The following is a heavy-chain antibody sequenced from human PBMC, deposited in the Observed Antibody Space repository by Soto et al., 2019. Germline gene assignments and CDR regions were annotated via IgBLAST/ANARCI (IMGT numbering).Heavy chain of an antibody. Sequence: SETLSLTCAVYGGSFSGYYWSWIRQPPGKGLEWIGEINHSGSTNYNPSLKSRVTISVDTSKNQFSLKLSSVTAADTAVYYCASIVATRLTGFDPWGQGTLVTVSS. V-gene: IGHV4-34*01. CDR1: GGSFSGYY. D-gene: IGHD6-6*01. J-gene: IGHJ5*02. CDR3: ASIVATRLTGFDP. CDR2: INHSGST.